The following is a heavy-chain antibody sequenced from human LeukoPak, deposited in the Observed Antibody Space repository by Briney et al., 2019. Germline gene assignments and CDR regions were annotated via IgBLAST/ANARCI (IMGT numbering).Heavy chain of an antibody. D-gene: IGHD4-17*01. CDR1: GFTFSSYW. V-gene: IGHV3-23*01. CDR3: AKAPLYGDYSFDY. CDR2: ISGSGGST. J-gene: IGHJ4*02. Sequence: GGSLRLSCVASGFTFSSYWMSWVRQAPGKGLEWVSAISGSGGSTYYADSVKGRFTISRDNSKNTLYLQMNSLRAEDTAVYYCAKAPLYGDYSFDYWGQGTLVTVSS.